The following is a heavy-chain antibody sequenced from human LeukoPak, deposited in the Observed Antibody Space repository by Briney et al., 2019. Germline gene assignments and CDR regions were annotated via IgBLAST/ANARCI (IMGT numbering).Heavy chain of an antibody. V-gene: IGHV1-18*01. D-gene: IGHD4-17*01. J-gene: IGHJ4*02. Sequence: ASVKLSCKASGGTFSSYAISWVRQAPGQGLERMGWISAYNDNTNYAQKLQGRVTMTTDTFTNTAYMELRSLRSDDTAVYYCARDDLHGDLDFDYWGQGTLVTVSS. CDR3: ARDDLHGDLDFDY. CDR2: ISAYNDNT. CDR1: GGTFSSYA.